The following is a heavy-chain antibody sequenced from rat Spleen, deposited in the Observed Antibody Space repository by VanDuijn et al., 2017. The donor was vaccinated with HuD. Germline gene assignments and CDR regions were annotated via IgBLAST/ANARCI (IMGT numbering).Heavy chain of an antibody. CDR2: ISTGGTNT. J-gene: IGHJ4*01. V-gene: IGHV5S13*01. CDR3: TRGYVMDA. CDR1: GFTFSSYD. Sequence: EVQLVESDGGLVQPGRSLKLSCAASGFTFSSYDMAWVRQAPTKGLEWVASISTGGTNTYYRGSVKGRFTISRDNAKNTQYLQMDSLRSEDTATYYCTRGYVMDAWGQGASVTVSS.